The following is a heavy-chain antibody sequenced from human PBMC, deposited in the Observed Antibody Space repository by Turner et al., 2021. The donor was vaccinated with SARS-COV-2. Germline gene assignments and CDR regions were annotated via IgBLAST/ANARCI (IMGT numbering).Heavy chain of an antibody. CDR3: ARDVVLVPAASGMDV. D-gene: IGHD2-2*01. CDR2: INPSGGSI. J-gene: IGHJ6*02. V-gene: IGHV1-46*01. Sequence: QVQLVQSGAEVKKPGASVKVSCKASGYTFSLYYMPWVRQAPGQGLEWMGIINPSGGSISYAQKFQGRVTMTRNTSTNTVYMELSSLRSEDTAVYYCARDVVLVPAASGMDVWGQGTTVTVSS. CDR1: GYTFSLYY.